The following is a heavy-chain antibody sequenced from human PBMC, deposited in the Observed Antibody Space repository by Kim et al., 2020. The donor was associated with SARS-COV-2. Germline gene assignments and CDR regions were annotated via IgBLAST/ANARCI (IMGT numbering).Heavy chain of an antibody. CDR2: IWYDGSNK. CDR1: GFTFSSYG. CDR3: ARNSLPGYSSSWYLDY. J-gene: IGHJ4*02. D-gene: IGHD6-13*01. Sequence: GGSLRLSCAASGFTFSSYGMHWVRQAPGKGLEWVAVIWYDGSNKYYADSVKGRFTISRDNSKNTLYLQMNSLRAEDTAVYYCARNSLPGYSSSWYLDYWGQGTPVTVSS. V-gene: IGHV3-33*01.